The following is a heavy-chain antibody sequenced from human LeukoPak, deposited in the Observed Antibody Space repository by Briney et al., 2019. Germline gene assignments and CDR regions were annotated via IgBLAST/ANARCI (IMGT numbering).Heavy chain of an antibody. CDR1: GGSISSYY. CDR2: IYYSGST. V-gene: IGHV4-59*01. D-gene: IGHD2-15*01. J-gene: IGHJ6*03. Sequence: SETLSLTCTVSGGSISSYYWSWIRQPPGRGLEWIGYIYYSGSTNYNPSLKSRVTISVDTSKNQFSLKLSSVTAADTAVYYCARKVVVVADPWGYYMDVWGKGTTVTVSS. CDR3: ARKVVVVADPWGYYMDV.